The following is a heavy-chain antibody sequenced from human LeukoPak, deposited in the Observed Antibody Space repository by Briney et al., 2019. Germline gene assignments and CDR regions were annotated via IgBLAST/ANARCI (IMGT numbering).Heavy chain of an antibody. D-gene: IGHD6-19*01. Sequence: GGSLRLSCAASGFTFSSYSMNWVRQAPGKGLEWVSYISSSSSTIYYADSVKGRFTISRDNAKNSLYLQMNSLRAEDTAVYYCARDGGGEYSSGWYVDYWGQGTLVTVSS. J-gene: IGHJ4*02. CDR3: ARDGGGEYSSGWYVDY. CDR2: ISSSSSTI. V-gene: IGHV3-48*01. CDR1: GFTFSSYS.